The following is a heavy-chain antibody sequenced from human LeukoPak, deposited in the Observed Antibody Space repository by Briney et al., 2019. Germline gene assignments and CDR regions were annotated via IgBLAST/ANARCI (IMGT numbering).Heavy chain of an antibody. D-gene: IGHD3-16*01. CDR1: GGSFSGHY. J-gene: IGHJ6*03. Sequence: SETLSLTCAIYGGSFSGHYWSWIRQAPGKGLEWIGEINHSGSTSYNPSLKSRVAISVDTSKNQFSLKLTSVTAADTAVYYCARVKDPGGYYYYYMDVWGKGTTVTVSS. CDR2: INHSGST. V-gene: IGHV4-34*01. CDR3: ARVKDPGGYYYYYMDV.